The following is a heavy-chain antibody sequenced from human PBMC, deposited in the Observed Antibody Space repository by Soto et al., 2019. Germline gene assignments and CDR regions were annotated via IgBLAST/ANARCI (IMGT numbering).Heavy chain of an antibody. CDR3: ARDQSEYYYGSGSYFAPDAFDI. CDR2: ISAYNGNT. V-gene: IGHV1-18*01. CDR1: GYTFTSYA. D-gene: IGHD3-10*01. Sequence: ASVKVSCKASGYTFTSYAIHWVRQAPGQGLEWMGWISAYNGNTNYAQKLQGRVTMTTDTSTSTAYMELRSLRSDDTAVYYCARDQSEYYYGSGSYFAPDAFDIWGQGTMVTVSS. J-gene: IGHJ3*02.